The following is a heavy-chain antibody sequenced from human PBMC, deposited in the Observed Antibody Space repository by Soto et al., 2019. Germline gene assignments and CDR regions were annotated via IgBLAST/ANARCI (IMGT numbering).Heavy chain of an antibody. D-gene: IGHD2-2*01. CDR1: GGTFSSYA. Sequence: QVQLVQSGAEVKKPGSSVKVSCKASGGTFSSYAIRWVRQAPGQGLEWMGGIIPISDTTNYAQKFQGRVTITAAESTSTAYMELSSLRSEDTAVYYCARSQGSSTSLEIYYYYYYGMDVWGQGTTVTVSS. J-gene: IGHJ6*02. CDR2: IIPISDTT. CDR3: ARSQGSSTSLEIYYYYYYGMDV. V-gene: IGHV1-69*01.